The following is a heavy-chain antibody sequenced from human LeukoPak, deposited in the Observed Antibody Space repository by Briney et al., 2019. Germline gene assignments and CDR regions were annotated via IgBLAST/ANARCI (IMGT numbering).Heavy chain of an antibody. Sequence: GESLKISCKTSGYNFTTYWIGWVRQLPGKGLEWVGIIYPSDSDTRYSPSFQGQVTISADKSISTAYLHWNSLKASDTAMYYCASFHISGGSYNGLHYWGQGTLVTVSS. D-gene: IGHD3-10*01. CDR3: ASFHISGGSYNGLHY. CDR1: GYNFTTYW. J-gene: IGHJ4*02. CDR2: IYPSDSDT. V-gene: IGHV5-51*01.